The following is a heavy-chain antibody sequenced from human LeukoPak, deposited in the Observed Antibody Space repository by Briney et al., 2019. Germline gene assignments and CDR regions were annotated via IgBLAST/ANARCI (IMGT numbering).Heavy chain of an antibody. V-gene: IGHV3-30*09. CDR3: AKDPRTGAVSGIFYFDY. CDR2: ILYDGSNK. J-gene: IGHJ4*02. Sequence: GGSLRLSCAASGFTFSSHPMHWVRQAPGKGLEWVGVILYDGSNKYYADSVKGRFAISRDNSKNTLYLQMDSLRPEDTAVYYCAKDPRTGAVSGIFYFDYWGQGTLVTLSS. CDR1: GFTFSSHP. D-gene: IGHD6-19*01.